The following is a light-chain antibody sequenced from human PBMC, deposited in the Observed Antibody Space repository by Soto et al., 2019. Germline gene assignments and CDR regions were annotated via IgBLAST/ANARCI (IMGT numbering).Light chain of an antibody. CDR2: DGS. J-gene: IGKJ2*01. CDR1: QSVGTY. Sequence: EVVLTQSPATLSLSPGERATLSCRASQSVGTYVAWYQQKPGQAPRLLIYDGSNRAAGISAWFSGSGSATVFTLTINILEPKDFAVYYCQQRDKWPPYTFGQGTKLEIK. CDR3: QQRDKWPPYT. V-gene: IGKV3-11*01.